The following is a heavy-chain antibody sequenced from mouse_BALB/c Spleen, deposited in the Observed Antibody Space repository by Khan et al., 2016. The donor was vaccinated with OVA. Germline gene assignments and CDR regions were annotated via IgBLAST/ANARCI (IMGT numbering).Heavy chain of an antibody. Sequence: VQLQESGAELARPGASVKMSCKASGYTFTSYTIHWIKKRPGQGLEWIGYINPSNDYTNYNQKFKDKVTLTTDKSSTTAYLRLSSLTSDDSAVYNCVRDGAYHRNDGWFAYWGQGTLVTVSA. CDR2: INPSNDYT. CDR1: GYTFTSYT. CDR3: VRDGAYHRNDGWFAY. D-gene: IGHD2-14*01. J-gene: IGHJ3*01. V-gene: IGHV1-4*01.